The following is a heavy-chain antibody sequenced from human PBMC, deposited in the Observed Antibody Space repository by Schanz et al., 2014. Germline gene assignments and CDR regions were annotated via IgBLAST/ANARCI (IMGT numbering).Heavy chain of an antibody. CDR2: LSGSGGST. CDR1: GFTFSSYA. D-gene: IGHD3-16*01. J-gene: IGHJ4*02. Sequence: EVQLLESGGGLVQPGGSLRLSCAASGFTFSSYAMSWVRQAPGKGLEWVSALSGSGGSTYYADSVKGRFTISRDNSKRAQYLQMNSLRAENTAVYYCAKDPSHGDYDYDFDYWGQGTLVTVSS. V-gene: IGHV3-23*01. CDR3: AKDPSHGDYDYDFDY.